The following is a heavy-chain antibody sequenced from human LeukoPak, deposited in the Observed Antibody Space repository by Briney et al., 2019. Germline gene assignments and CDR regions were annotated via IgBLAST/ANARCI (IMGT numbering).Heavy chain of an antibody. Sequence: GGSLRLSCAASGFTFSSYGMHWVRQAPGKGLEWVAVIWYDGSNKYYADSVKGRFTISRDNSKNTLHLQMNSLRAEDTAVYYCAKETYDSSGSYPAFDPWGQGTLVTVSS. CDR2: IWYDGSNK. V-gene: IGHV3-33*06. D-gene: IGHD3-22*01. CDR3: AKETYDSSGSYPAFDP. J-gene: IGHJ5*02. CDR1: GFTFSSYG.